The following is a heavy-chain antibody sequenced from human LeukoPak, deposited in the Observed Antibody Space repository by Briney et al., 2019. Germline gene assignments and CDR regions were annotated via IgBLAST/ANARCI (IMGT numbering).Heavy chain of an antibody. J-gene: IGHJ5*02. Sequence: TGGSLRLSCAASGFTFSRYAMNWVRQAPGKGLEWVSYINTDSSDIHYADSVKGRFTISRDNARNTLYLQLSSLRAEDSAVYYCARDTSRQGLLAPWGQGPWVTVSS. D-gene: IGHD6-25*01. CDR1: GFTFSRYA. CDR3: ARDTSRQGLLAP. CDR2: INTDSSDI. V-gene: IGHV3-21*05.